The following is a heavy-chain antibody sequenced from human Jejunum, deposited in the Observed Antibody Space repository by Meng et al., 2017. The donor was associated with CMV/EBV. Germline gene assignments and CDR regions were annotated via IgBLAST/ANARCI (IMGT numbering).Heavy chain of an antibody. D-gene: IGHD2-21*02. CDR3: ARDLWPHIVVVTAPSEF. CDR1: GYTFSSYG. J-gene: IGHJ4*02. V-gene: IGHV1-18*01. CDR2: ISTYNDNP. Sequence: QVPLLQSGAEVKRPGAAGKVSCKASGYTFSSYGFTWVRQAPGQGLEWLGWISTYNDNPKYAQKVQGRVTMTADTSTSTAYMELRSLTSDDTAVYYCARDLWPHIVVVTAPSEFWGQGTLVTVSS.